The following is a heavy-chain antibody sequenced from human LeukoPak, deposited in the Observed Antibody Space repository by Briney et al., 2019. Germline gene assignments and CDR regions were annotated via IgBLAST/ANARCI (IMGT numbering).Heavy chain of an antibody. D-gene: IGHD5-12*01. Sequence: GASVKVSCKASGYTFTSYAMRWVRQAPGQRLEWMGWINAGNGNTKYSQKFQGRVTITRDTSASTAYMELSSLRSEDTAVYYCARVPFSGYDPFSGYYYGMDVWGQGTTVTVSS. CDR1: GYTFTSYA. V-gene: IGHV1-3*01. CDR3: ARVPFSGYDPFSGYYYGMDV. J-gene: IGHJ6*02. CDR2: INAGNGNT.